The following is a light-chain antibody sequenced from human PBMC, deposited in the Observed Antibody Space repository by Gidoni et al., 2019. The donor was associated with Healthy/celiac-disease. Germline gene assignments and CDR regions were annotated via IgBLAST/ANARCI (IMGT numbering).Light chain of an antibody. Sequence: EIVLTQSPATLSLSPGERATLSCRAMQSVSSYLAWYQQKPGQAPRLLIYEASNRATGSPARFSGSGSGTDCTLTISSLEPEDFAVYYCQQRSNWPKTFGQGTKVEIK. V-gene: IGKV3-11*01. J-gene: IGKJ1*01. CDR2: EAS. CDR1: QSVSSY. CDR3: QQRSNWPKT.